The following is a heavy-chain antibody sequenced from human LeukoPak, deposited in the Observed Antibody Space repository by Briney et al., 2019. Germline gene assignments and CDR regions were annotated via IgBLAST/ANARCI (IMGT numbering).Heavy chain of an antibody. V-gene: IGHV4-34*01. CDR3: ARGGWNKFDY. Sequence: PSETLSLTCAVYGGSFNDYYWNWIRQPPGKGLEWIGEINLRVSTTYNPSLKSRVTISLDESKNQFSLQLNSVTPQDTAVYYCARGGWNKFDYWGQGTLVTVSS. CDR2: INLRVST. J-gene: IGHJ4*02. CDR1: GGSFNDYY. D-gene: IGHD1-1*01.